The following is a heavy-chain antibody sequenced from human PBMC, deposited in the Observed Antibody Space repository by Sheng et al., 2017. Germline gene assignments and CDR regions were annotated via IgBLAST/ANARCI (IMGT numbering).Heavy chain of an antibody. CDR1: GGTFSSYA. D-gene: IGHD1-1*01. Sequence: QVQLVQSGAEVKKPGSSVKVSCKASGGTFSSYAISWVRQAPGQGLEWMGGIIAMFGTANYAQKFQGRVTITADESTSTAYMELSSLRSEDTAVYYCARARYDRSTYYYSGMDVWGQGTTVTVSS. CDR3: ARARYDRSTYYYSGMDV. CDR2: IIAMFGTA. J-gene: IGHJ6*02. V-gene: IGHV1-69*01.